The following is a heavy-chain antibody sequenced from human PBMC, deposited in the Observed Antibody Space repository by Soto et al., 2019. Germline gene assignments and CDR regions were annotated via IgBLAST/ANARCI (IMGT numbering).Heavy chain of an antibody. J-gene: IGHJ4*01. CDR1: GVSISSYF. D-gene: IGHD6-25*01. CDR3: ARIGGYHGPLDY. CDR2: TYHRGST. Sequence: PSETLSLTCSVSGVSISSYFWSWIRQAPGRGLEWIGYTYHRGSTNYSPSLKSRVAISLDTSENQFSLKVNSVTAADTAVYYCARIGGYHGPLDYWGHGTPVTVSS. V-gene: IGHV4-59*01.